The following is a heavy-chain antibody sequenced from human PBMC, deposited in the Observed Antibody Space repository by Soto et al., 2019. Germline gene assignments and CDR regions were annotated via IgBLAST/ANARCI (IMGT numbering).Heavy chain of an antibody. D-gene: IGHD2-2*03. CDR2: IYGGGNGP. CDR1: GFTFSDFA. CDR3: AKMEGMDPWAYAFDY. J-gene: IGHJ4*02. Sequence: EVQVLESGGGLVQPGGSLRLSCAATGFTFSDFAMSWVRQAPGKGLEWVSRIYGGGNGPHYADSVKGRVTISRDNSKNTLYLQMTSLRAEDTAVYYCAKMEGMDPWAYAFDYWGQGNLVTVYS. V-gene: IGHV3-23*01.